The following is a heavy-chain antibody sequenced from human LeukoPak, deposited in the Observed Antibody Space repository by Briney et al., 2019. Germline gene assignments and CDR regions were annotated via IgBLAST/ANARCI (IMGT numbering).Heavy chain of an antibody. D-gene: IGHD3-22*01. J-gene: IGHJ1*01. V-gene: IGHV3-74*01. CDR1: GFTFSTYW. Sequence: PGGSLRLSCAASGFTFSTYWMHWVRQAPGKGLVWVSRIKSDGSTNYAASAKGRFTISRDDANNTLSLQMNSLRPEDTGVYYCARAPSEIGGYYPEYFRHWGEGTLVTVSS. CDR3: ARAPSEIGGYYPEYFRH. CDR2: IKSDGST.